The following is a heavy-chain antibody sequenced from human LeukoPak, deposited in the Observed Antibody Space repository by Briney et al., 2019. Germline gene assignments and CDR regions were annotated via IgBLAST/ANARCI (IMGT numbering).Heavy chain of an antibody. Sequence: GASVKVSCKASGYTFTSYGINWVRQAPGQGLVWVGGISAYNGKTKYAQKVQGRDTMTTDTSTSTAYMELSRLSSDDTAVYYCAKEAGDDSSGYPEALDIWGQGTMVTVSS. D-gene: IGHD3-22*01. CDR1: GYTFTSYG. J-gene: IGHJ3*02. V-gene: IGHV1-18*01. CDR3: AKEAGDDSSGYPEALDI. CDR2: ISAYNGKT.